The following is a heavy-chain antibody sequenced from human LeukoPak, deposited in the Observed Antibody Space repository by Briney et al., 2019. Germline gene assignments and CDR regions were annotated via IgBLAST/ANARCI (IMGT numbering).Heavy chain of an antibody. D-gene: IGHD3-10*01. V-gene: IGHV5-51*01. J-gene: IGHJ1*01. Sequence: GESLKISCKGSGYSFTSSWIGWVRQMPGKGLEWMGIINPGDSDTRYSPSFQGQVTISADKSTSTAYLQWNSLKASDTAIYYCATYAGTSSKYFHYWGQGTLVTVSS. CDR2: INPGDSDT. CDR1: GYSFTSSW. CDR3: ATYAGTSSKYFHY.